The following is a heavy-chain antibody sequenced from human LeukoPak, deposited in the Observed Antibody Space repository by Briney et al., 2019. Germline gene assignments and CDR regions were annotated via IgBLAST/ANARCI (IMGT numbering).Heavy chain of an antibody. D-gene: IGHD3-3*01. CDR1: GFTFSSYG. Sequence: GRSLRLSCAASGFTFSSYGMHWVRQAPGKGLEWVAVISYDGSNKYYADSVKGRFTISRDNSKNTLYLQMNSLRAEDTAVYYCARGYHDFWSTRETLSILDPWGQGALVTVSS. V-gene: IGHV3-30*03. CDR3: ARGYHDFWSTRETLSILDP. J-gene: IGHJ5*02. CDR2: ISYDGSNK.